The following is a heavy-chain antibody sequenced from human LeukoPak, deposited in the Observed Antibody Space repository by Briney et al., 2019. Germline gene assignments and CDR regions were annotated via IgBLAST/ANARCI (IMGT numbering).Heavy chain of an antibody. Sequence: GGSLRPSCAASGFTFSTYRINWVRQAPGKGLEWVSTIDVPSTYIYYADSVKGRFSISRDNANYLVYLQMTSLRAEDTAIYYCATELAVAGTFDYWGQGTLVTVSS. CDR1: GFTFSTYR. CDR3: ATELAVAGTFDY. CDR2: IDVPSTYI. D-gene: IGHD6-19*01. J-gene: IGHJ4*02. V-gene: IGHV3-21*01.